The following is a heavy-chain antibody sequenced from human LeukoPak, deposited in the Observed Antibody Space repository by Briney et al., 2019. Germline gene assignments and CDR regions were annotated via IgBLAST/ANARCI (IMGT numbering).Heavy chain of an antibody. V-gene: IGHV3-21*01. D-gene: IGHD5-12*01. J-gene: IGHJ4*02. CDR3: ARNRGVDRPRQ. CDR2: ISSSSSYI. Sequence: GGSLRLSCAASKFTFSTFSMSWVRQAPGKGLEWVSSISSSSSYIYYAVSVKGRFTISRDNAKNSLYLEMNSLRAEDTAVYYCARNRGVDRPRQRGQGTLGTVSS. CDR1: KFTFSTFS.